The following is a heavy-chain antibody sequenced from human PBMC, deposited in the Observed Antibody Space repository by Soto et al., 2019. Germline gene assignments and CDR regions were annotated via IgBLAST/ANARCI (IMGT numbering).Heavy chain of an antibody. CDR2: IYYSGST. D-gene: IGHD2-15*01. J-gene: IGHJ3*02. V-gene: IGHV4-31*03. Sequence: QVQLQESGPGLVKPSQTLSLTCTVSGGSISSGGYYWSWIRQHPGKGLEWIGYIYYSGSTYYNPSLKSRVTISVDTSKNQYSLKLSSVTAADTAVYYCARETPALGDAFDIWGQGTMVTVSS. CDR1: GGSISSGGYY. CDR3: ARETPALGDAFDI.